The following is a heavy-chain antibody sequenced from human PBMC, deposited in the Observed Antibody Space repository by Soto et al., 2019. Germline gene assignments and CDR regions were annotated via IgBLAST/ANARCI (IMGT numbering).Heavy chain of an antibody. CDR2: IYYSGST. V-gene: IGHV4-31*03. CDR1: GGSISSGGYY. D-gene: IGHD3-9*01. CDR3: ARVLRYFDWFLDY. J-gene: IGHJ4*02. Sequence: PSETLSLTCTVSGGSISSGGYYWSWIRQHPGKGLEWIGYIYYSGSTYYNPSLKSRVTISVDTSKNQFSLKLSSVTAADTAVYYCARVLRYFDWFLDYWGQGTLVTVSS.